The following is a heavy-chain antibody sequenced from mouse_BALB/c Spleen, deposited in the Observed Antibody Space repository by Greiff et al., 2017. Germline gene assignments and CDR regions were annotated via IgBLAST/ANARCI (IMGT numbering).Heavy chain of an antibody. CDR3: ARDFTTATPYAMDY. Sequence: EVQLVESGGGLVQPGGSLRLSCATSGFTFTDYYMSWVRQPPGKALEWLGFIRNKANGYTTEYSASVKGRFTISRDHSQSILYLQMNTLRAEDSATYYCARDFTTATPYAMDYWGQGTSVTVSS. CDR2: IRNKANGYTT. D-gene: IGHD1-2*01. V-gene: IGHV7-3*02. CDR1: GFTFTDYY. J-gene: IGHJ4*01.